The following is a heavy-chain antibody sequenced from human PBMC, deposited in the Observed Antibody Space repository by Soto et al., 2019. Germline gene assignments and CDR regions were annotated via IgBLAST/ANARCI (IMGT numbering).Heavy chain of an antibody. J-gene: IGHJ3*02. Sequence: QITLKESGPTLVKPTQTLTLTCTFSGFSLSTSGVGVGWIRQPPGKALEWLALIYWDDDKRYSPSLKSRLTITKDTAKNQVVLTMTNMDPVDTATYYWAHRLVFGRQASGNAFDIWGQGTMVTVSS. CDR3: AHRLVFGRQASGNAFDI. V-gene: IGHV2-5*02. D-gene: IGHD3-10*01. CDR2: IYWDDDK. CDR1: GFSLSTSGVG.